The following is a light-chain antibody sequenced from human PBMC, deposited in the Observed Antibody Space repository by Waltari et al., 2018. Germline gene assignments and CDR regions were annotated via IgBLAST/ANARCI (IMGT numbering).Light chain of an antibody. Sequence: DIVMTQSPLSLPVTPGEPASISCRSSPRLLHSNGYNYLDWYLQKPGQSPQLLNYLGSNRASGVPDRFSGSGSGTDFTLKISRVEAEDVGVYYCMQALQTPPTFGQGTKVEIK. CDR2: LGS. CDR3: MQALQTPPT. J-gene: IGKJ1*01. V-gene: IGKV2-28*01. CDR1: PRLLHSNGYNY.